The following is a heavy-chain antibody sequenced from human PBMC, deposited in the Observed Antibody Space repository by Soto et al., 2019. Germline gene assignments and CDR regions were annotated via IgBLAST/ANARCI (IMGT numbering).Heavy chain of an antibody. Sequence: GGSLRLSCAASGFTFSSYEMNWVRQAPGKGLEWVSYISSSGSTIYYADSVKGRFTISRDNAKNSLYLQMNSLRAEDTAVYYCARDSIVATITYYYYGMDVWGQGTTVTVSS. CDR2: ISSSGSTI. J-gene: IGHJ6*02. CDR3: ARDSIVATITYYYYGMDV. CDR1: GFTFSSYE. D-gene: IGHD5-12*01. V-gene: IGHV3-48*03.